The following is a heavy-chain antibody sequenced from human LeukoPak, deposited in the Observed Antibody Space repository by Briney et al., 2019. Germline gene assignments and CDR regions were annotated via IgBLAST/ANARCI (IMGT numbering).Heavy chain of an antibody. D-gene: IGHD2-15*01. V-gene: IGHV4-59*12. J-gene: IGHJ4*02. CDR1: GGSISNYY. Sequence: SETLSLTCTVSGGSISNYYWSWIRQPPGKGLEWIGYIHYSGSSNSNPSLKSRVTISLDTSNNHFSLKLRSVTAADTAVYYCARDLVVVVAATRTPGYWGQGTLVTVSS. CDR3: ARDLVVVVAATRTPGY. CDR2: IHYSGSS.